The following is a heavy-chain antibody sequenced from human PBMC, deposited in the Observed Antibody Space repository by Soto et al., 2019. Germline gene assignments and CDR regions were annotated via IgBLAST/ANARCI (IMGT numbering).Heavy chain of an antibody. D-gene: IGHD6-13*01. CDR2: ISSNGGST. J-gene: IGHJ4*02. CDR1: GFTFSSYA. Sequence: GGSLRLSCSASGFTFSSYAMHWVRQAPGKGLEYVSAISSNGGSTYYANSVKGRFTISRDNSKNTLYLQMGSLRAEDMAVYYCARGSVIAAAGTGILDYWGQGTLVTVSS. CDR3: ARGSVIAAAGTGILDY. V-gene: IGHV3-64*01.